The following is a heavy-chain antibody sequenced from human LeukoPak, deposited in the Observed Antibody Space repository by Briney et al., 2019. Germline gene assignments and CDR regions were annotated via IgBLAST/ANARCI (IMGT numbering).Heavy chain of an antibody. CDR3: ARDDSVSWYAG. D-gene: IGHD6-13*01. V-gene: IGHV3-7*01. CDR2: IKGDGSEK. CDR1: GFSFSTHW. J-gene: IGHJ1*01. Sequence: GGSLRLSCAASGFSFSTHWMNWVRQAPGKGLQWVANIKGDGSEKYYVGSVKGRFTISRDNAKNALYLQMNNLRDDDSAVYYCARDDSVSWYAGWGQGTLVTVSS.